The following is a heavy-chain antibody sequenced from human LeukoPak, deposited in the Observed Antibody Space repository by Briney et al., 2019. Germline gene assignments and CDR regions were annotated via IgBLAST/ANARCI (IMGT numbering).Heavy chain of an antibody. Sequence: PGGSLRLSCAASEFTFSSYSMNWVRQAPGKGLEWVSSISSSSSYIYYADSVKGRFTISRDNAKNSLYLQMNSLRAEDTAVYYCARPRGVGATYCDYWGQGTLVTVSS. CDR2: ISSSSSYI. V-gene: IGHV3-21*01. CDR3: ARPRGVGATYCDY. J-gene: IGHJ4*02. CDR1: EFTFSSYS. D-gene: IGHD1-26*01.